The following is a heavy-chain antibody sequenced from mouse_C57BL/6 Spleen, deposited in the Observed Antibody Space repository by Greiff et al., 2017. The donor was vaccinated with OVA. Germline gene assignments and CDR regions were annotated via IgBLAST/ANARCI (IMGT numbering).Heavy chain of an antibody. D-gene: IGHD2-3*01. CDR2: IDPSDSET. CDR1: GYTFTSYW. CDR3: ARSPINGYYAWFAY. V-gene: IGHV1-52*01. J-gene: IGHJ3*01. Sequence: QVQLQQPGAELVRPGSSVKLSCKASGYTFTSYWMHWVKQRPIQGLEWIGNIDPSDSETHYNQKFKDKATLSVDKSSSTAYMQLISLTSEDSAVYYCARSPINGYYAWFAYWGQGTLVTVSA.